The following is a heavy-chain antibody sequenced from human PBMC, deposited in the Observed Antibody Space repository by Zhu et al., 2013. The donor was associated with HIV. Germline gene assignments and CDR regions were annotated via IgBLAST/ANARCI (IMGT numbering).Heavy chain of an antibody. CDR3: ARDPSTRYYTDI. Sequence: QLHLVQSGAEVKKPGASVRVSCQASGYIFTDYYIHWVRQAPGQGLEWMGEINANTGTTIYAQTFRGRIFVTRDTSINTVYMELRSLTSDDTAVYYCARDPSTRYYTDIWGKG. CDR1: GYIFTDYY. CDR2: INANTGTT. D-gene: IGHD4-17*01. V-gene: IGHV1-2*02. J-gene: IGHJ6*03.